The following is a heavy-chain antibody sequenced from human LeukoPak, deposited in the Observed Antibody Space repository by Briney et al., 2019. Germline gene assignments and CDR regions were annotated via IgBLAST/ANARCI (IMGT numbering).Heavy chain of an antibody. CDR2: ISWNSGSI. CDR3: ATSTGYSSSWQTPNDY. V-gene: IGHV3-9*01. CDR1: GFTFDDYA. D-gene: IGHD6-13*01. J-gene: IGHJ4*02. Sequence: PGGSLRLSCAASGFTFDDYAMHWVRQAPGKGLEWVSGISWNSGSIGYADSVKGRFTISRDNAKNSLYLQMNSLRAEDTAVYYCATSTGYSSSWQTPNDYWGQGTLVTVSS.